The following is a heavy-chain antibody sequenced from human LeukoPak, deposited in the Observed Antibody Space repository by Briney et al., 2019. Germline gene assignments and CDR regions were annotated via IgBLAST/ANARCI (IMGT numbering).Heavy chain of an antibody. J-gene: IGHJ5*02. CDR2: MNWNGGST. CDR1: GFTFDDYG. D-gene: IGHD1-26*01. CDR3: ARVRSGSYFPNWFDP. Sequence: GGSLRLSCAASGFTFDDYGMSWVRQAPGKGLEWVSGMNWNGGSTGYADSVKGRFTISRDNAKNSLYLQMNSLRAEDTALYYCARVRSGSYFPNWFDPWGQGTLVTVSS. V-gene: IGHV3-20*04.